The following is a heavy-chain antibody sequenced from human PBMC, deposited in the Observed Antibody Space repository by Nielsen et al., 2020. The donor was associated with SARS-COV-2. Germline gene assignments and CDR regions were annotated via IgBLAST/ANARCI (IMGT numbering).Heavy chain of an antibody. CDR2: IYYSGST. D-gene: IGHD2-2*02. V-gene: IGHV4-31*01. Sequence: SETLSLTCTVSGGSISSGGYYWNWIRQHPGKGLEWIGNIYYSGSTFYNPSVKSHFTMSLDTSKNQFSLTLTSVTAADTAVYYCARDSTAAIGGAWFDPWSQGTLVTVSS. CDR1: GGSISSGGYY. CDR3: ARDSTAAIGGAWFDP. J-gene: IGHJ5*02.